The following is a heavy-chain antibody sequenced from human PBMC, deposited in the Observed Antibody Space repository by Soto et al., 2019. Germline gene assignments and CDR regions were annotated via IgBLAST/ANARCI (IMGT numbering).Heavy chain of an antibody. D-gene: IGHD2-15*01. J-gene: IGHJ4*02. V-gene: IGHV4-59*01. CDR1: GGSISSYY. Sequence: QVQLQESGPGLVKPSETLSLTCTVSGGSISSYYWSWIRQPPGKGLEWIGYIYYSGSTNYNPSLKSRVTISVDTSKNQFSLKLSYVTAADTAVYYCARQYCSGGSCYSGFDYWGQGTLVTVSS. CDR2: IYYSGST. CDR3: ARQYCSGGSCYSGFDY.